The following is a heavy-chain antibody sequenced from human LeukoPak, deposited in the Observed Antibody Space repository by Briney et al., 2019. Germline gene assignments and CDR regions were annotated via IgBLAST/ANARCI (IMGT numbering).Heavy chain of an antibody. D-gene: IGHD3-22*01. CDR1: GFTVSSNY. Sequence: GGSLRLSCAASGFTVSSNYVTWVRQAPGKGLEWVSVIYTGGSTYYADSVKGRFTISRDNSKNTLYLQMNSLRAEDTAVYYCARGIYDSSGYYTIDYWGQGTLVTVSS. CDR2: IYTGGST. V-gene: IGHV3-53*01. CDR3: ARGIYDSSGYYTIDY. J-gene: IGHJ4*02.